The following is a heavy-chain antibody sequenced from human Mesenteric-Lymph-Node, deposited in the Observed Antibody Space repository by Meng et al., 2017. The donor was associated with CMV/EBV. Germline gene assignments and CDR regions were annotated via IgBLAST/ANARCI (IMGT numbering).Heavy chain of an antibody. J-gene: IGHJ5*02. Sequence: SETLSLTCTVSGGSISNSRSYYWGWIRQPPGKGLEFIGIIYYSGSTYYNPSLKSRVTISVDTSKNQFSLKLSSVTAADTAVYYCARFRAVAGIWGWFDPWGQGTLVTVSS. D-gene: IGHD6-19*01. CDR3: ARFRAVAGIWGWFDP. CDR1: GGSISNSRSYY. CDR2: IYYSGST. V-gene: IGHV4-39*01.